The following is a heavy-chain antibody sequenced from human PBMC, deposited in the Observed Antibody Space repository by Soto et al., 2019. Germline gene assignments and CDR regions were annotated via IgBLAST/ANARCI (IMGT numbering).Heavy chain of an antibody. J-gene: IGHJ4*02. D-gene: IGHD6-6*01. CDR3: ARHSSWRTSVYHY. V-gene: IGHV5-51*01. Sequence: PGESLKISCKASGYSFTSYWIAWVRQMPGKGLEWVGIIYPSDSDTRYSPSFQGQVTISADKSISTAYLQWSSLKASDTAMYYCARHSSWRTSVYHYWGQGTLVTVSS. CDR1: GYSFTSYW. CDR2: IYPSDSDT.